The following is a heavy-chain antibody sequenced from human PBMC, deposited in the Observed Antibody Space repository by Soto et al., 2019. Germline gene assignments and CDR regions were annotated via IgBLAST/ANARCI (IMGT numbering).Heavy chain of an antibody. CDR3: ARDPFIAAAGTFDY. D-gene: IGHD6-13*01. V-gene: IGHV1-3*04. J-gene: IGHJ4*02. CDR1: GYTFPSHG. CDR2: INTGNGNT. Sequence: ASVKVSCKASGYTFPSHGIHWVRQAPGQRLEWMGWINTGNGNTKYSQKFQGRVTITRDTSASTAYMELSSLRSEDTAVYYCARDPFIAAAGTFDYWGQGTLVTVSS.